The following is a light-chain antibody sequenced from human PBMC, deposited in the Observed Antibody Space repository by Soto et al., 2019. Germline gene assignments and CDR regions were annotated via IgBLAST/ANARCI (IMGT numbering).Light chain of an antibody. CDR2: GNS. V-gene: IGLV1-40*01. Sequence: QSVLTQPPSVSGAPGQRVTISCTGSSSNIGAGYDVHWYQQLPGTAPKLLIYGNSNRPSGVPDRFSDSKSGTTASLAITGLQAEDEADYYCQSYDSSPSGSVFGGGTQLTVL. J-gene: IGLJ7*01. CDR3: QSYDSSPSGSV. CDR1: SSNIGAGYD.